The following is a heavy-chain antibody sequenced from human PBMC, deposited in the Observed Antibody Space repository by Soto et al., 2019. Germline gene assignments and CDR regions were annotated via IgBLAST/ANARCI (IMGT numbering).Heavy chain of an antibody. CDR1: GGSFSGYY. CDR3: GRSVFP. V-gene: IGHV4-34*09. CDR2: INHSGST. J-gene: IGHJ5*02. Sequence: PAETLSLTCAGYGGSFSGYYWSWIRQPPGKGLEWIGEINHSGSTYYNPSLKSRVTISVDTSKNQFSLKLRSVTAADTAVYYCGRSVFPWGQGTLVTVS.